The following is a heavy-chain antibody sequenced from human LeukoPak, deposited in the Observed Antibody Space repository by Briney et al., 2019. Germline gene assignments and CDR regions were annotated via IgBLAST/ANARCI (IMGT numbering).Heavy chain of an antibody. Sequence: GGSLRLSCAASGFIFSSYGMHWVRQAPGKGLEWVAFIQYDGNNKNYVDSVKGRFTISRDNSKNTLYLQMNSRRAEDTAVYYCAKDMSGAYYYYYYMDVWGKGTTVTVSS. D-gene: IGHD1-1*01. V-gene: IGHV3-30*02. J-gene: IGHJ6*03. CDR2: IQYDGNNK. CDR3: AKDMSGAYYYYYYMDV. CDR1: GFIFSSYG.